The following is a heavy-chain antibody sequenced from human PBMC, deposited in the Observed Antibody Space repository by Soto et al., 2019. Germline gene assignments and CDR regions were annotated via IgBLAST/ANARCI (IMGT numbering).Heavy chain of an antibody. J-gene: IGHJ4*02. CDR1: GFTFSSYG. CDR2: IWYDGSNK. V-gene: IGHV3-33*01. CDR3: VWIGSGSYSPFDY. Sequence: QVQLVESGGGVVQPGRSLRLSCAASGFTFSSYGMHWVRQAPGKGLEWVAVIWYDGSNKYYADSVKGRFTISRDNSKNTLYLQMNSLRAEDTAVYYCVWIGSGSYSPFDYWGQGTLVTVSS. D-gene: IGHD1-26*01.